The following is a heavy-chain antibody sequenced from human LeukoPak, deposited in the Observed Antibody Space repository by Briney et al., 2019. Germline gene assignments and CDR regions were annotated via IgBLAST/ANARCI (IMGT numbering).Heavy chain of an antibody. J-gene: IGHJ5*02. D-gene: IGHD2-2*02. CDR2: INHSGST. CDR3: ARGRRRIVVAPAAISAGWFDP. CDR1: GGSFSGYY. V-gene: IGHV4-34*01. Sequence: SETLSLTCAVYGGSFSGYYWSWIRQPPGKGLEWIGEINHSGSTNYNPSLKSRVTISVDTSKNQFSLKLSSVTAADTAVYYCARGRRRIVVAPAAISAGWFDPWGQGTLVTVSS.